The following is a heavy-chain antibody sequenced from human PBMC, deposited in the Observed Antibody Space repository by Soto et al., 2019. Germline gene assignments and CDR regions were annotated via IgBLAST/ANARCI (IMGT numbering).Heavy chain of an antibody. CDR1: GGTFSSYA. CDR3: ARERTMIVVVPPHHEAFDI. CDR2: IIPIFGTA. D-gene: IGHD3-22*01. J-gene: IGHJ3*02. V-gene: IGHV1-69*13. Sequence: SVKVSCKASGGTFSSYAISWVRQAPGQGLEWMGGIIPIFGTANYAQKFQGRVTITADESTSTAYIELSSLRSEDTAVYYCARERTMIVVVPPHHEAFDIWGQGTMVTVS.